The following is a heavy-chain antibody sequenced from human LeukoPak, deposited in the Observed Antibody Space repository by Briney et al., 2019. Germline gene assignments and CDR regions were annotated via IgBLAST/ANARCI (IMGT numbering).Heavy chain of an antibody. J-gene: IGHJ4*02. CDR1: GGSISSYY. V-gene: IGHV4-59*12. CDR2: IYHSGST. CDR3: ARGVEYSSSFFDY. Sequence: SETLSLTCTVSGGSISSYYWSWIRQPPGKGLEWIGYIYHSGSTYYNPSLKSRVTISVDRSKNQFSLKLSSVTAADTAVYYCARGVEYSSSFFDYWGQGTLVTVSS. D-gene: IGHD6-6*01.